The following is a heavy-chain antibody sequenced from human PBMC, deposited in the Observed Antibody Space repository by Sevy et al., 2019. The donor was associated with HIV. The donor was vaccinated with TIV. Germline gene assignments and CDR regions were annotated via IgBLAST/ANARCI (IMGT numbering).Heavy chain of an antibody. CDR1: GYSFTDYW. Sequence: AESLKISCKGSGYSFTDYWIGWVRQKPGKGLEWMGIIYPGDSDTIYSPSFQGQVTISVDKSISTAYLQWSSLKTSDTAIFYCARGARGTLPSYYYYTLNIWGQGTTVTVSS. CDR3: ARGARGTLPSYYYYTLNI. V-gene: IGHV5-51*01. J-gene: IGHJ6*02. CDR2: IYPGDSDT. D-gene: IGHD3-16*01.